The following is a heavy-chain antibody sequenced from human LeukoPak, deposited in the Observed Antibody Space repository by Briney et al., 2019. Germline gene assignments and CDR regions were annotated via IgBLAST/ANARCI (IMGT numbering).Heavy chain of an antibody. D-gene: IGHD6-13*01. CDR1: GYTFTSYD. V-gene: IGHV1-8*01. Sequence: ASVKVSSKASGYTFTSYDINWVRQATGQGLEWMGWMNPNSGNTGYAQKFQGRVTMTRNTSISTAYMELSSLRSEDTAVYYCARWYSSSWYVLGFDPWGQGTLVTVSS. CDR3: ARWYSSSWYVLGFDP. J-gene: IGHJ5*02. CDR2: MNPNSGNT.